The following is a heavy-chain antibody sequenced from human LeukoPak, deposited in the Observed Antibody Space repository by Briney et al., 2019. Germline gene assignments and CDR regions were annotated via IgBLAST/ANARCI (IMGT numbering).Heavy chain of an antibody. D-gene: IGHD3-22*01. CDR1: GYTFTGYY. CDR3: ARAWTMTPKRGSMDV. V-gene: IGHV1-2*06. CDR2: INPSSGGT. J-gene: IGHJ6*03. Sequence: GASVKVSCKASGYTFTGYYMHWVRQAPGQGLEWMGRINPSSGGTNYAQKFQGRVTMTRDTSISTAYMELSRLRSDDTAVYYCARAWTMTPKRGSMDVWGKGTTVTVSS.